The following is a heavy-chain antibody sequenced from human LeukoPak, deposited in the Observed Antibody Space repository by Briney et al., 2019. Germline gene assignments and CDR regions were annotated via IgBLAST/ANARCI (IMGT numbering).Heavy chain of an antibody. Sequence: SETLSLTCTVSGGSINSYYWTWIRQPPGKGLEWIGEINHSGSTNYNPSLKSRVTISVDTSKNQFSLKLSSVTAADTAVYYCARGSPQHIVVVTAIQPFDYWGQGTLVTVSS. CDR3: ARGSPQHIVVVTAIQPFDY. V-gene: IGHV4-34*01. CDR2: INHSGST. J-gene: IGHJ4*02. D-gene: IGHD2-21*02. CDR1: GGSINSYY.